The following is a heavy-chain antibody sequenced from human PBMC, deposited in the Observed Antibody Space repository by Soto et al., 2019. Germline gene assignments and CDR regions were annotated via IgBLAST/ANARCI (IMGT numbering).Heavy chain of an antibody. CDR1: GGTFSSYA. J-gene: IGHJ5*02. D-gene: IGHD6-6*01. CDR2: IIPIFGTA. CDR3: ARAPAIHIAARPGWFDP. Sequence: QVQLVQSGAEVKKPGSSVKVSCKASGGTFSSYAISWVRQAPGQGLEWMGGIIPIFGTANYAQKFQGRVTITADESTSTAYMELSSLRSEDTAVYYCARAPAIHIAARPGWFDPWGQGTLVTVSS. V-gene: IGHV1-69*01.